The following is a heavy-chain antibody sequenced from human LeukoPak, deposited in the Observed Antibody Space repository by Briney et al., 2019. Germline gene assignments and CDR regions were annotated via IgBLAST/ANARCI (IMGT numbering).Heavy chain of an antibody. CDR2: TVGGGDGT. J-gene: IGHJ4*02. D-gene: IGHD6-19*01. V-gene: IGHV3-23*01. Sequence: GGSLRLSCAASGFTFSSTSMSWVRQAPGKGLEWVAVTVGGGDGTYYADSVKGRFTISRDNSKNTLYLQMNSLRAEDTAVYYCARGSLGTIAVAGTLDYWGQGILVTVSS. CDR3: ARGSLGTIAVAGTLDY. CDR1: GFTFSSTS.